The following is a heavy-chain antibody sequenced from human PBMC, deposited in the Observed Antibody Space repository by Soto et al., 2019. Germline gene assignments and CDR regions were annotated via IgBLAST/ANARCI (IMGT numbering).Heavy chain of an antibody. CDR1: GFTFSDYY. Sequence: GGSLRLSCAASGFTFSDYYMSWIRQAPGKGLEWVSYISSSGSTIYYADSVKGRFTISRDNAKNSLYLQMNSLRAEDTAVYYCARDHYDSSGKRDYYYGMDVWGQGTTVTVSS. V-gene: IGHV3-11*01. CDR2: ISSSGSTI. CDR3: ARDHYDSSGKRDYYYGMDV. J-gene: IGHJ6*02. D-gene: IGHD3-22*01.